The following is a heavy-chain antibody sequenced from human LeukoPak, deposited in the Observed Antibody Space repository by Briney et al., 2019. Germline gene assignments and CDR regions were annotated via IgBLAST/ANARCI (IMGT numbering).Heavy chain of an antibody. V-gene: IGHV3-48*01. Sequence: GGSLRLSCAASGFTFSSYSMNWARQAPGKGLEWVSYISYSSSTIYYADSVKGRFTISRDNGKNSLYLQMNSLRAEDTAVYYCAKDGKEEDYYYYYMDVWGKGTTVTISS. D-gene: IGHD1-26*01. CDR3: AKDGKEEDYYYYYMDV. CDR1: GFTFSSYS. CDR2: ISYSSSTI. J-gene: IGHJ6*03.